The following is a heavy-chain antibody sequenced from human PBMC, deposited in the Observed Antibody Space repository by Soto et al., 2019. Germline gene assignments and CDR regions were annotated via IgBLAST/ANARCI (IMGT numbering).Heavy chain of an antibody. CDR2: TYYRSKWYN. CDR3: ARDLFRYGDYVMGAFDI. J-gene: IGHJ3*02. V-gene: IGHV6-1*01. D-gene: IGHD4-17*01. Sequence: PSQTLSLTCAISGDSVSSNSAAWNWIRQSPSRGLEWLGRTYYRSKWYNDYAVSVKSRITINPDTSKNQFSLQLNSVTPEDTAVYFCARDLFRYGDYVMGAFDIWGQGTMVTVSS. CDR1: GDSVSSNSAA.